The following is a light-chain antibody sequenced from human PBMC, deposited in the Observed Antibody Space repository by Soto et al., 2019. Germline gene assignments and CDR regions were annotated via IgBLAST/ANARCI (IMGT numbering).Light chain of an antibody. J-gene: IGKJ1*01. CDR3: QQYNSNSRT. CDR2: DAS. CDR1: QSNSSW. V-gene: IGKV1-5*01. Sequence: DIQMTQSPSTLSASVGDRVTITCRASQSNSSWLAWYQQKPGKAPKLLIYDASSLESGVPSRFSSSGSGTEFTLTISSLQPDDFATYYCQQYNSNSRTFGQGTKVEIK.